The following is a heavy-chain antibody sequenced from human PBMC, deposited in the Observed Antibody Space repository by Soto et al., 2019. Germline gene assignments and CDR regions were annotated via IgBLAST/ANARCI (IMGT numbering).Heavy chain of an antibody. D-gene: IGHD3-10*01. CDR1: GFTFDDYA. J-gene: IGHJ5*02. CDR2: ISWNSGSI. V-gene: IGHV3-9*01. Sequence: GGSLRLSCAASGFTFDDYAMHWVRQAPGKGLEWVSGISWNSGSIGYADSVKGRFTISRDNAKNSLYLQMNSLRAEDTALYYCAKERVTMVQGVPSNWFDPWGQGTLVTVSS. CDR3: AKERVTMVQGVPSNWFDP.